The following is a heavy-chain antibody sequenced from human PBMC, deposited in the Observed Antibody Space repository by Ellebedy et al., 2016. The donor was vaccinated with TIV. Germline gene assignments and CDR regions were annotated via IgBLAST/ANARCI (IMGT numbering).Heavy chain of an antibody. J-gene: IGHJ4*02. CDR3: TRDLEWLFFDY. V-gene: IGHV3-74*01. Sequence: GESLKISCAASGFTVSSNYMSWVRQAPGMGLVWVSRIGHDGSTTSYADSVKGRFTVSRDNAKNTLYLQMNSLRAEDTAVYFCTRDLEWLFFDYWGQGALVTVSS. CDR1: GFTVSSNY. D-gene: IGHD3-3*01. CDR2: IGHDGSTT.